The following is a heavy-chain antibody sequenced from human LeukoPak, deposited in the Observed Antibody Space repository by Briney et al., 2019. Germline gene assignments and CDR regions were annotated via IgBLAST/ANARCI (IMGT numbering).Heavy chain of an antibody. CDR2: IIPIFGTA. V-gene: IGHV1-69*05. D-gene: IGHD2-2*01. J-gene: IGHJ4*02. CDR3: ARDASLPASIVVVPAAID. Sequence: ASVKVSCKASGGTFSSYAISWVRQAPGQGLEWMGGIIPIFGTANYAQKFQGRVTITTDESTSTAYMELSSLRSEDTAVYYCARDASLPASIVVVPAAIDWGQGTLVTVSS. CDR1: GGTFSSYA.